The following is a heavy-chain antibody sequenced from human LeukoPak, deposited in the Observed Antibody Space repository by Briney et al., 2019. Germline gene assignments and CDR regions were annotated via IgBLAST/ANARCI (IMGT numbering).Heavy chain of an antibody. CDR3: ARTRSGTSCADFDY. D-gene: IGHD2-2*01. J-gene: IGHJ4*02. CDR1: GYTFTSYD. CDR2: MNPNSGNT. Sequence: ASVKVSCKASGYTFTSYDINWVRQATGQGLGWMGWMNPNSGNTGYAQKFQGRVTMTRNTSISTAYMEVSSLTSEDTAVYYCARTRSGTSCADFDYWGQGSLVTVSS. V-gene: IGHV1-8*01.